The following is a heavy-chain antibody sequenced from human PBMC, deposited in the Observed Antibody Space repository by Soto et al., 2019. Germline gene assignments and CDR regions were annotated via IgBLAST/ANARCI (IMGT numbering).Heavy chain of an antibody. CDR2: MNPDSGKT. Sequence: QVQLEQSGAEVKKPGASVKVSCKASGYKFTNHDINWVRQASGQGLEWMGWMNPDSGKTEYVRKFQDSVTFTRDTASNTAYMELSGLRAEDTAIYFCAIYPSSFSYFDFWGQGTLVTVS. CDR3: AIYPSSFSYFDF. V-gene: IGHV1-8*01. D-gene: IGHD3-16*02. J-gene: IGHJ4*02. CDR1: GYKFTNHD.